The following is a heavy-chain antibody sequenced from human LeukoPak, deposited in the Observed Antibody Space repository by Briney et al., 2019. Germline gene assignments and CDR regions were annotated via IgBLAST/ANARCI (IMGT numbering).Heavy chain of an antibody. CDR3: ARGPHTSGWPQQYF. J-gene: IGHJ4*02. V-gene: IGHV1-8*01. Sequence: GASVKVSCKASGYTFTSYDINWVRQATGQGLEWMGWMNPNSGNTGYAQKFQGRVTMTRNTSIITAYLELSSLRSEDTAVYYCARGPHTSGWPQQYFWGQGTLVTVSS. CDR1: GYTFTSYD. CDR2: MNPNSGNT. D-gene: IGHD6-19*01.